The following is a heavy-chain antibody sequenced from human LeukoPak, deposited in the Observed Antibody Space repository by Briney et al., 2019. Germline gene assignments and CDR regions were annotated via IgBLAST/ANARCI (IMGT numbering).Heavy chain of an antibody. CDR1: GGTFTSYA. D-gene: IGHD6-13*01. Sequence: ASVKVSCKASGGTFTSYAISWVRQAPGQGLEWVWGIIPIFGTANYAQKFQGRVTITTDEYTSTAYMELSSQRSEDTAVYYCARENWAAAGIAFDYWGQGTLVTVSS. V-gene: IGHV1-69*05. CDR3: ARENWAAAGIAFDY. J-gene: IGHJ4*02. CDR2: IIPIFGTA.